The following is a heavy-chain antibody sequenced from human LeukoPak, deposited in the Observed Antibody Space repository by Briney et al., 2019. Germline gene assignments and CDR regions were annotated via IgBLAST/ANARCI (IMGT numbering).Heavy chain of an antibody. D-gene: IGHD3-22*01. CDR1: GGSISSYY. CDR2: IYYSGST. V-gene: IGHV4-59*01. CDR3: ARDTYYYDSSGYPVGYFDY. J-gene: IGHJ4*02. Sequence: KPSETLSLTCTVSGGSISSYYWSWIRQPPGKGLEWIGYIYYSGSTNYNPSLKSRVTISVDTSKNQFSLRLGSVTAADTAVYYCARDTYYYDSSGYPVGYFDYWGQGTLVTVSS.